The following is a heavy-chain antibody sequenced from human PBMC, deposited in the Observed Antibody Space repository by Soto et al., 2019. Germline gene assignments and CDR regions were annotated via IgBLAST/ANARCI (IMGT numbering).Heavy chain of an antibody. CDR1: GGSIGSGGHS. D-gene: IGHD1-26*01. Sequence: QLQLQESGSRLVKPSQTLSLICAVSGGSIGSGGHSWSWIRQPPGKGLEWIGYIYHSGSTYYHPSLQRRATISTDMATTQSSLKLISVTAADTAVYYCARSLLGNIAYWGQGTLVTVSS. J-gene: IGHJ4*02. CDR2: IYHSGST. CDR3: ARSLLGNIAY. V-gene: IGHV4-30-2*01.